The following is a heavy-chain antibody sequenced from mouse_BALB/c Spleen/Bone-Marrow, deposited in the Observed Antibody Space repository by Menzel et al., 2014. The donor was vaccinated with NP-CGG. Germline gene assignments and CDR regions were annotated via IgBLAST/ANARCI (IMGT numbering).Heavy chain of an antibody. D-gene: IGHD4-1*01. CDR1: GYTFTDYK. J-gene: IGHJ3*01. V-gene: IGHV1S29*02. Sequence: EVQLQQSGPELVKPGASVKISCKASGYTFTDYKMHWVKQSHGKSLEWIGYIYRYNGGTGYNQKFKSKATLTVDNSSXTAYMELRSLTSEDSAVYYCARELGGAYWGQGTLVTVSA. CDR3: ARELGGAY. CDR2: IYRYNGGT.